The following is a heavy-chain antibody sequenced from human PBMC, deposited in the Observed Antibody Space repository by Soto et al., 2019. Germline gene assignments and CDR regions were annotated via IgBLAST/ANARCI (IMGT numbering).Heavy chain of an antibody. CDR3: ARDRSAGNYFYYGMDV. D-gene: IGHD1-1*01. J-gene: IGHJ6*02. V-gene: IGHV3-30*04. CDR2: ISYDGSNK. Sequence: QVQLVESGGGVVQPGRSLRLSCAASGFTFSTYAMHWVRQAPGKGLEWVAVISYDGSNKHYADSVKGRFTISRDNSKNTLYLQRNSVRVEDTAVYFCARDRSAGNYFYYGMDVWGQGTTVTVSS. CDR1: GFTFSTYA.